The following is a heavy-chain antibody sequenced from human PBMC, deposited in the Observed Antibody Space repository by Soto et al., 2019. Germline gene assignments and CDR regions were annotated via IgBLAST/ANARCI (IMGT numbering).Heavy chain of an antibody. CDR1: GGSIDSGAFS. J-gene: IGHJ4*02. D-gene: IGHD6-19*01. CDR2: VTHSGTA. Sequence: LSLTCAVSGGSIDSGAFSLSWIRQPPGKGLEWIGYVTHSGTAYSIPSLNGRLTLSVDSSQTQFSLKLTSVTAADSAFYYCARIHWAQSSLDYWGRGILVTVSS. V-gene: IGHV4-30-2*01. CDR3: ARIHWAQSSLDY.